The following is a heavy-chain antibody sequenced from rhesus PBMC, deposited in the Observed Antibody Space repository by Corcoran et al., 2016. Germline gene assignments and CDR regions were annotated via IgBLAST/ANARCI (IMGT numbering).Heavy chain of an antibody. V-gene: IGHV1-111*02. CDR3: ATDPGAAADY. CDR1: GSTFPDYY. CDR2: VDPEDGEA. Sequence: EVQLVQSGAEVKTPGASVQISCKASGSTFPDYYLHWVRPSPGKGLEWMGRVDPEDGEAINEQKVQDRVTITADTSTDTAYMELSSLRSEDTAVYYCATDPGAAADYWGQGVRVTVSS. D-gene: IGHD6-25*01. J-gene: IGHJ4*01.